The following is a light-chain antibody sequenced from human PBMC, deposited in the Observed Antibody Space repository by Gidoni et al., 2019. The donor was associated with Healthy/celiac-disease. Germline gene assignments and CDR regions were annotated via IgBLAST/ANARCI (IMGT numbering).Light chain of an antibody. V-gene: IGKV3-20*01. J-gene: IGKJ2*01. Sequence: IVLTQSPGTLSLSPGERATLSCRASQSVSSSYLAWYQQKPGQAPRLLSYGASIRATGIPDRFSGSGSGTDFTLTISRLEPEDFAVYYCQQYGSSPRNTFGQGTKLEIK. CDR2: GAS. CDR1: QSVSSSY. CDR3: QQYGSSPRNT.